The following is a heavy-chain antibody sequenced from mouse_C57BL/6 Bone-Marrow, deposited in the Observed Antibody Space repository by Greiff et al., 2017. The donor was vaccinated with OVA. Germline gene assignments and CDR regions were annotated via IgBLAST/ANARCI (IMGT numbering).Heavy chain of an antibody. CDR1: GYSFTSYY. Sequence: VQLQQSGPELVKPGASVKISCKASGYSFTSYYIHWVKQRPGQGLEWIGWIYPGSGNTKYNEKFKGKATLTADTSSSTAYMQLSSLTSEDSAVYCCARYTTVDYFDYWGQGTTLSVSS. CDR2: IYPGSGNT. V-gene: IGHV1-66*01. D-gene: IGHD1-1*01. J-gene: IGHJ2*01. CDR3: ARYTTVDYFDY.